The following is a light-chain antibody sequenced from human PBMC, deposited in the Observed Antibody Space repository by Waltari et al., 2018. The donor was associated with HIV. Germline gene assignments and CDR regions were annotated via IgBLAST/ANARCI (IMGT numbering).Light chain of an antibody. J-gene: IGKJ1*01. CDR1: QNILDISNNKNY. V-gene: IGKV4-1*01. CDR2: WAS. CDR3: KQHFSTPWT. Sequence: DIVMTQSPDSLAVSVGERATINCKSSQNILDISNNKNYLTWYQQKPGQSPKLLIYWASTRESGVPDRFRGSGSGTDFTLTISSLQAEDVAVYYCKQHFSTPWTFGQGTKVGIK.